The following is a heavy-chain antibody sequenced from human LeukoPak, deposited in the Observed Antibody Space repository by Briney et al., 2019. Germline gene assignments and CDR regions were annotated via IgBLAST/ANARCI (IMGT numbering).Heavy chain of an antibody. CDR2: IWYDGSNI. D-gene: IGHD3-22*01. V-gene: IGHV3-33*01. CDR3: ARARNDYDSNGFSVLDY. Sequence: GTSLRLSCAASGLGFSSHGMHWVRQAPGKGLEWVAVIWYDGSNIYYADSVKGRFTISRDNSKNTLYLQMNSLRAEDTALYYCARARNDYDSNGFSVLDYWGQGTLVTVSS. CDR1: GLGFSSHG. J-gene: IGHJ4*02.